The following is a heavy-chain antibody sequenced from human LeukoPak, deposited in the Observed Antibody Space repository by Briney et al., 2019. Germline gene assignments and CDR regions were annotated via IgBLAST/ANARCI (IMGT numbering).Heavy chain of an antibody. CDR1: GIVFSNTA. CDR3: GKDGGQYSSGPEFDP. D-gene: IGHD6-19*01. CDR2: ISGGGERT. Sequence: GGSLRHSCAASGIVFSNTAMNWARQSPGRGLEWVSAISGGGERTFYADSVKGRFTISRDNSKNMVHLQMNSLRADDTAIYYCGKDGGQYSSGPEFDPRGQGALVTVSS. J-gene: IGHJ5*02. V-gene: IGHV3-23*01.